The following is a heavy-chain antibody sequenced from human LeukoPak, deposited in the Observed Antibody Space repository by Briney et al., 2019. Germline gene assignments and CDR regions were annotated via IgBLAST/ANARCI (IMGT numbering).Heavy chain of an antibody. J-gene: IGHJ4*02. CDR2: ISSNGGST. CDR3: ARERGYCSSTSCSKDFDY. D-gene: IGHD2-2*01. CDR1: GFTFSSYA. Sequence: GGSLRLSCAASGFTFSSYAMHWVRQAPGKGLEYVSAISSNGGSTYYANSVKGRFTISRDNSKNTLYLQMGSLRAEDMAVYYCARERGYCSSTSCSKDFDYWGQGTLVTVSS. V-gene: IGHV3-64*01.